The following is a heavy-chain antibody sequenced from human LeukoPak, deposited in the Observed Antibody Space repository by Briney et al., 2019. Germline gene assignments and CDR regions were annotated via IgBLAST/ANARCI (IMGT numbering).Heavy chain of an antibody. CDR1: GGSISSSSYY. Sequence: SETLSLTCTVSGGSISSSSYYWGWIRQPPGKGLEWIGSICYSGSTYYNPSLKSRVTISVDTSKNQFSLKLSSVTAADTAVYYCARHAGVPAAVWPHDAFDIWGQGTMVTVSS. V-gene: IGHV4-39*01. D-gene: IGHD2-2*01. CDR3: ARHAGVPAAVWPHDAFDI. J-gene: IGHJ3*02. CDR2: ICYSGST.